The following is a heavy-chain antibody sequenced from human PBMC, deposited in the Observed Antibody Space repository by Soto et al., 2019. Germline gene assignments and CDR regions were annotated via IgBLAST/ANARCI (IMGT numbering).Heavy chain of an antibody. CDR1: GGSFSGYY. CDR3: ARGRRRITIFGGNYMDV. J-gene: IGHJ6*03. D-gene: IGHD3-3*01. CDR2: INHSGST. V-gene: IGHV4-34*01. Sequence: SETLSLTCAVYGGSFSGYYWSWIRQPPGKGLEWIGEINHSGSTNYNPSLKSRVTISVDTSKNQFSLKLSSVTAADTAVYYCARGRRRITIFGGNYMDVWGKGTTVTVSS.